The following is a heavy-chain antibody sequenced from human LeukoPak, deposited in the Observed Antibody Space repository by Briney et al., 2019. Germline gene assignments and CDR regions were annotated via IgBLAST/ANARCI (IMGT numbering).Heavy chain of an antibody. D-gene: IGHD3-3*01. V-gene: IGHV4-34*01. CDR3: ARASAPLGYDFWSGRKNWFDP. Sequence: KPSETLSPTCAVYGGSFSGYYWSWIRQPPGKGLEWIGEINHSGSTNYNPSLKSRVTISVDTSKNQFSLKLSSVTAADTAVYYCARASAPLGYDFWSGRKNWFDPWGQGTLVTVSS. CDR2: INHSGST. CDR1: GGSFSGYY. J-gene: IGHJ5*02.